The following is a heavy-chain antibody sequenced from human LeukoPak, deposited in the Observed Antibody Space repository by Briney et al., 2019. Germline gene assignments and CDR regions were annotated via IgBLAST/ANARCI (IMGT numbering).Heavy chain of an antibody. V-gene: IGHV1-8*01. J-gene: IGHJ3*02. CDR2: MNPNSGNT. Sequence: GASVKVSCKASGYTFTSYDINWVRQATGQGLEWMGWMNPNSGNTGYAQKFQGRVTMTRNTSISTAYMELSSLRSEDTAVYYCARGYYDSSGYYSDAFDIWGQGTMVTVSS. CDR1: GYTFTSYD. D-gene: IGHD3-22*01. CDR3: ARGYYDSSGYYSDAFDI.